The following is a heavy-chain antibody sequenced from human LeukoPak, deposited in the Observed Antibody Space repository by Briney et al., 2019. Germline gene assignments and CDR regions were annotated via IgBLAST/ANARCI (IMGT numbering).Heavy chain of an antibody. CDR3: ARVGEFGINSAMVLPD. Sequence: GASVKVSCKVSGGTFSSYGFSWVRQAPGQDLEWMGGIIPIFRRANYAQKFQDRLTITADESTTEVYMELTRLKSDDTAIYYCARVGEFGINSAMVLPDWGQGSLVTVSS. D-gene: IGHD3-16*01. CDR2: IIPIFRRA. V-gene: IGHV1-69*13. J-gene: IGHJ4*02. CDR1: GGTFSSYG.